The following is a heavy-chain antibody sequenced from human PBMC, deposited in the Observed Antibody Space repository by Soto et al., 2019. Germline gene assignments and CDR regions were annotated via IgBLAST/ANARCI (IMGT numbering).Heavy chain of an antibody. J-gene: IGHJ5*02. Sequence: SETLSLTCTVSGGSISAYSWSWVRQPPGKGLEWIGNIHYNGNTKYSPSLKSRVTMSVDTSKNHFSLRLISVTAADTAVYYCARTYRSGWYSWFDPWGQGTLVTVSS. CDR1: GGSISAYS. CDR3: ARTYRSGWYSWFDP. V-gene: IGHV4-59*01. CDR2: IHYNGNT. D-gene: IGHD6-13*01.